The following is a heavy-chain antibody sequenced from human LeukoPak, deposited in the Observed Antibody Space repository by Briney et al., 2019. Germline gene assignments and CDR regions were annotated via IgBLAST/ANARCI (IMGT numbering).Heavy chain of an antibody. CDR3: ARGRQEVSMIVVVMTAVSYYLDV. V-gene: IGHV4-34*01. D-gene: IGHD3-22*01. Sequence: PSETLSLTCAVYGGSFSGYYRTWLRQAPGKGLEWIGEINPSGRISYNPSLKSRLTISVDASKNQFSLNLRSLTAADTAVYYCARGRQEVSMIVVVMTAVSYYLDVWGKGTTVTVS. CDR1: GGSFSGYY. J-gene: IGHJ6*03. CDR2: INPSGRI.